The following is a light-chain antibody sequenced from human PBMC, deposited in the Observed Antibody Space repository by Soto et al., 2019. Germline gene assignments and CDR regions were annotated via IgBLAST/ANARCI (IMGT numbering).Light chain of an antibody. J-gene: IGLJ1*01. Sequence: QSALTQPPSVSGSPGQSVTISCTGTSSDLSSYNRVSWYQQSPGTAPKLMIYEFSNRPSGVPDRFSGSRSGNTASLTISGLQAEDEADYYCSLYTNSNTYVFGTGTKVTVL. CDR3: SLYTNSNTYV. CDR1: SSDLSSYNR. CDR2: EFS. V-gene: IGLV2-18*01.